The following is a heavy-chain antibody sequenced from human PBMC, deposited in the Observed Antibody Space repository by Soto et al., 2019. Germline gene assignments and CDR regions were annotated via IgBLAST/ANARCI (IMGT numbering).Heavy chain of an antibody. D-gene: IGHD2-15*01. CDR2: ISPMFGTT. Sequence: QVQLVQSGAEVKKPGSSVKVSCKASGGTFSSYAISWVRQAPGQGLEWMGGISPMFGTTKYAQKFQGRLTITADESTSTADMELSSVRSGDTAVYYCARGVVVVPTSQLGWFDPWGQGTLVTGSS. V-gene: IGHV1-69*01. CDR3: ARGVVVVPTSQLGWFDP. J-gene: IGHJ5*02. CDR1: GGTFSSYA.